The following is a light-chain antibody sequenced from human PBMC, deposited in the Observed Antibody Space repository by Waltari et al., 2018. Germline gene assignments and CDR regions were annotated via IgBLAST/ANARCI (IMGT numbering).Light chain of an antibody. V-gene: IGLV3-1*01. CDR1: KLEDRY. Sequence: SYELTHSPSVSVSPGQTARISCSGDKLEDRYVCWYQQKPGQSPVLVLHQDSKRPSGIPERFSGFNSGNTATLTISETQAMDEADYYCQAWDRNTYVVFGGGTKLTVL. CDR2: QDS. CDR3: QAWDRNTYVV. J-gene: IGLJ2*01.